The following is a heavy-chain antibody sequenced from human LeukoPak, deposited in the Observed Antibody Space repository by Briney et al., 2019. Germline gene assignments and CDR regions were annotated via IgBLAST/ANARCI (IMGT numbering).Heavy chain of an antibody. CDR3: ARDDGDYGFDY. CDR1: GDSISSGGYY. D-gene: IGHD4-17*01. V-gene: IGHV4-31*11. Sequence: SETLSLTCAVSGDSISSGGYYWSWIRQHPGMGLEWIGYIYYSGSTYYNPSLKRRVIISVDTSKNQFSLKLSSVTAADTAVYYCARDDGDYGFDYWGQGTLVTVSS. J-gene: IGHJ4*02. CDR2: IYYSGST.